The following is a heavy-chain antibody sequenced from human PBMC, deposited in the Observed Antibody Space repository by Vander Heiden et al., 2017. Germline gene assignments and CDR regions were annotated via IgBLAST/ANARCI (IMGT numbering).Heavy chain of an antibody. D-gene: IGHD3-22*01. CDR1: GYTFNAYY. CDR2: IHPNSGET. Sequence: QVQLVQSGPEVRKPGASVKVSCRASGYTFNAYYIHWVRQAPGQGLEWMGWIHPNSGETKHAEKFLGRVTMTSDTSISTAYMELSRLTSDDTAVFYCARRVYSHTSGYYDLDYWGQGTRGTVSS. CDR3: ARRVYSHTSGYYDLDY. V-gene: IGHV1-2*02. J-gene: IGHJ4*02.